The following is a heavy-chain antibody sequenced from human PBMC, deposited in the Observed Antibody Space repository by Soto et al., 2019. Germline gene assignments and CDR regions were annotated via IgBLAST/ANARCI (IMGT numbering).Heavy chain of an antibody. V-gene: IGHV1-69-2*01. Sequence: EVLLQQSGAEARGPGGVVKMSCAVSGITFSDLHMHWVKQAPGKGLEWVGLVEVENDDRLYAEKYRGRLNINTDTSRYTSATELTSLTTHDPAIYLCAAVRGSLGSLSFHYWGQAPPVTVSA. J-gene: IGHJ4*02. CDR3: AAVRGSLGSLSFHY. D-gene: IGHD1-26*01. CDR1: GITFSDLH. CDR2: VEVENDDR.